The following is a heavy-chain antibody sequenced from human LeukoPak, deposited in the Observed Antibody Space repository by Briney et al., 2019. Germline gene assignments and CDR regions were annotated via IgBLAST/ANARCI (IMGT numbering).Heavy chain of an antibody. CDR3: ARAGVYSNYANTYYYYYYMDV. CDR2: MNPNSGNA. V-gene: IGHV1-8*01. CDR1: VYTFTSYD. Sequence: GASVNVSCKASVYTFTSYDINWVRQATGQGLEWMGWMNPNSGNAGYAEKFQGRVTITRNTSISTAYMELSSLRSEDTAVYYCARAGVYSNYANTYYYYYYMDVWGKGTTVTVSS. J-gene: IGHJ6*03. D-gene: IGHD4-11*01.